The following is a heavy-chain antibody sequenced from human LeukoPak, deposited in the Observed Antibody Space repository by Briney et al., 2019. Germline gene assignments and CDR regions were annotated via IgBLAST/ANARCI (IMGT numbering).Heavy chain of an antibody. D-gene: IGHD3-10*01. J-gene: IGHJ4*02. CDR2: ISTSSSYI. V-gene: IGHV3-21*01. CDR3: AKDRWFGTFDY. CDR1: GFSFSTLS. Sequence: GGSLRLSCAASGFSFSTLSMNWVRQAPGKGLEWVSSISTSSSYIYYADSVKGRFTISRDNAKNSLYLQMNSLRAEDTAVYYCAKDRWFGTFDYWGQGTLVTVSS.